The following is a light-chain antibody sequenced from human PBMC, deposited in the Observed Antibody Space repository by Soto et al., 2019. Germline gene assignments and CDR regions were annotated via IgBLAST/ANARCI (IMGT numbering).Light chain of an antibody. CDR1: SSDVGGSNH. Sequence: QSALTQPVSVSDSPGQSITISCTGTSSDVGGSNHVSWYQQHPGKAPKLMIYDVTNRPSGVSHRFSGSKSGSTASLIISGLQAEDEADYYCVSFTSSTTYVFGTGTKLTVL. CDR3: VSFTSSTTYV. CDR2: DVT. J-gene: IGLJ1*01. V-gene: IGLV2-14*01.